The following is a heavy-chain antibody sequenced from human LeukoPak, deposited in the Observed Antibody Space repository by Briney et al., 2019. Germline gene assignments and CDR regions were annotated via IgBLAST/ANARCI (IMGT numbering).Heavy chain of an antibody. V-gene: IGHV1-2*04. CDR1: GYTFTGYY. D-gene: IGHD1-26*01. CDR2: INPNSGGT. CDR3: ARDRPDGSPYVFDY. Sequence: ASVKVSCKASGYTFTGYYMHWVRRAPGQGLEWMGWINPNSGGTNYAQKFQGWVTMTRDTSISTAYMELSRLRSDDTAVYYCARDRPDGSPYVFDYWGQGTLVTVPS. J-gene: IGHJ4*02.